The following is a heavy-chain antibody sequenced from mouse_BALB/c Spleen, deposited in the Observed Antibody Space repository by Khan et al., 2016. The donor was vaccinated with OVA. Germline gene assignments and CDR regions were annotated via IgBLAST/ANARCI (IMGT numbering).Heavy chain of an antibody. D-gene: IGHD2-2*01. CDR2: INPSNGYT. CDR3: ARGGQWLRRGGGNSDY. J-gene: IGHJ2*01. CDR1: GYTFTSYT. V-gene: IGHV1-4*01. Sequence: QVQLQQSGAELARPGASVKMSCKASGYTFTSYTIHWIKLRPGQGLEWIGYINPSNGYTNYNQKFKDKATMTVDKSSSTAYMELARLTSEDSAIYYCARGGQWLRRGGGNSDYWGQGTTLTVSS.